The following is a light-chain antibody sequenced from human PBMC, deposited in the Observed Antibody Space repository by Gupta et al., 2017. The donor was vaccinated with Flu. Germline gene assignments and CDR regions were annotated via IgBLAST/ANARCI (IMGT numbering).Light chain of an antibody. CDR2: ITN. CDR3: VMCMGGGSGV. J-gene: IGLJ1*01. CDR1: SVSVSTTHY. V-gene: IGLV8-61*01. Sequence: QTVVTQEPSFSVSPGGTVTLTCCLTSVSVSTTHYATWYQQHPGQAPRTLIYITNTRSPAIPERVSGSIIGTNDAPTLTGAEAEDEAEVDCVMCMGGGSGVFGGGTKVTVL.